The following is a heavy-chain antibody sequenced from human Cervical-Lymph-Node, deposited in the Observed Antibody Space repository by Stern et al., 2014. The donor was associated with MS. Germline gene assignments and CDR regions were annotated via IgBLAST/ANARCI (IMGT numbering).Heavy chain of an antibody. J-gene: IGHJ5*02. V-gene: IGHV2-5*01. Sequence: QVTLKESGPTLVQPTQNLTLTCTFSGFSVSTSGVGVVWIRQPPGKALEWLAFFFWYDDKRYNPSLKSRLTITKNTTNNQVVLTVTNIDPGDTGTYYCAHRRVAVLGRPPPNCFDPWGPGTLVTVSS. CDR3: AHRRVAVLGRPPPNCFDP. CDR1: GFSVSTSGVG. CDR2: FFWYDDK. D-gene: IGHD6-19*01.